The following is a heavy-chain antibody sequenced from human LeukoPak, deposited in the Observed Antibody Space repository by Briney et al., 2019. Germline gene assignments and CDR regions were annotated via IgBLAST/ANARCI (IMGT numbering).Heavy chain of an antibody. CDR3: AKDMLYGPLRLVELSSIDY. D-gene: IGHD3-16*02. V-gene: IGHV3-9*01. CDR1: GFTFDDYA. CDR2: ISWNSGSI. Sequence: GGSLRLSCAASGFTFDDYAMHWVRHAPGKGLEWVSGISWNSGSIGYADSVKGRFTISRDNAKNSLYLQMNSLRAEDTALYYCAKDMLYGPLRLVELSSIDYWGQGTLVTVSS. J-gene: IGHJ4*02.